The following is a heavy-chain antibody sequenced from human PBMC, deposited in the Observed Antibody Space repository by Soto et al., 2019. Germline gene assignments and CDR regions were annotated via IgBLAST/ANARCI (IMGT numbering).Heavy chain of an antibody. V-gene: IGHV1-69*12. J-gene: IGHJ4*02. CDR2: IIPIFGTA. Sequence: QVQLVQSGAEVKKPGSSVKVSCKASGGTFSNYAVCWVRQAPGQGLEWMGGIIPIFGTANYAQKFQGRVTITADESTSTAYMELSSLRSEDTAVYYCARAGQSTTTLYSFDYWGQGTLVTVSS. CDR3: ARAGQSTTTLYSFDY. CDR1: GGTFSNYA. D-gene: IGHD1-1*01.